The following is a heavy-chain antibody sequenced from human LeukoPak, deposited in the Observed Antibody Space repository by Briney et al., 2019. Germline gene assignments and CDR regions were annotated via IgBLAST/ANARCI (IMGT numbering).Heavy chain of an antibody. CDR1: GFTFSSYT. V-gene: IGHV3-30-3*01. Sequence: GRSLKLSCEASGFTFSSYTFYWFRRPPGKGLEWVASVSVEGIGRFFPGSVEGRFTISRDNSKNTVYLQLNSLRPEDTAVYFCATVTKVNVDFWGQGTLVTVFS. CDR3: ATVTKVNVDF. D-gene: IGHD4-11*01. J-gene: IGHJ4*02. CDR2: VSVEGIGR.